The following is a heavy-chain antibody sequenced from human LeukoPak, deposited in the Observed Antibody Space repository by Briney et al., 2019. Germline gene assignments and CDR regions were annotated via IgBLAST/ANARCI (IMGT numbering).Heavy chain of an antibody. D-gene: IGHD3-22*01. J-gene: IGHJ4*02. V-gene: IGHV3-23*01. CDR2: ISGSGGST. CDR3: AKGTTMIVVYYFDY. Sequence: PGGSLRLSCAASGFTFSSYAMSWVRQAPGKGLEWVSAISGSGGSTYYADSVKGRFTISGDNSKNTLYLQMNSLRAEDTAVYYCAKGTTMIVVYYFDYWGQGTLVTVSS. CDR1: GFTFSSYA.